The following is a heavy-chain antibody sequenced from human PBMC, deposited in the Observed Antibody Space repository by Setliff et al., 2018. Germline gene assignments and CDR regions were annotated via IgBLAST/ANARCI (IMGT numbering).Heavy chain of an antibody. J-gene: IGHJ6*03. CDR1: GFTFSSYT. D-gene: IGHD5-18*01. CDR3: ARAADSYGPPRSYMDV. Sequence: GSLRLSCAASGFTFSSYTMNWVRQAPGQGLEWVSSIDSSSYIYYADSVKGRFTISRDNAENSLYLQMNSLRAEDTAVYYCARAADSYGPPRSYMDVWGKGTTVTVSS. V-gene: IGHV3-21*01. CDR2: IDSSSYI.